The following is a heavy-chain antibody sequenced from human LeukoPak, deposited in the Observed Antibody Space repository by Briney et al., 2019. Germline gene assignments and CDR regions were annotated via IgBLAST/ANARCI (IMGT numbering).Heavy chain of an antibody. Sequence: GGSLRLSCAASGFTFSSYWMHWVRHAPGKGLVWVSRISTDGSSTTYADSVKGRFTISRDNAKNTLSLQLNSLRAEDTAVYYCARGRSNWNDYWGQGTLVTVSS. J-gene: IGHJ4*02. CDR3: ARGRSNWNDY. V-gene: IGHV3-74*01. CDR2: ISTDGSST. D-gene: IGHD1-1*01. CDR1: GFTFSSYW.